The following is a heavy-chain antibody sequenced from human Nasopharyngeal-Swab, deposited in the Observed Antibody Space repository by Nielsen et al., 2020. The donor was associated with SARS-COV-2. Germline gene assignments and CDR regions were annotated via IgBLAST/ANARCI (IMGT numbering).Heavy chain of an antibody. J-gene: IGHJ3*02. V-gene: IGHV3-23*01. CDR1: GFSFSNYA. CDR3: AKGGGTINHGGGFDI. Sequence: GESLKISCAASGFSFSNYAMSWVRQATGKGLQWVSGIHSRGKSYYVDSVKGRFSISRDDSKNTLYLQMSSLRAEDTDVYYCAKGGGTINHGGGFDIWGQGTMVTVSS. CDR2: IHSRGKS. D-gene: IGHD1-14*01.